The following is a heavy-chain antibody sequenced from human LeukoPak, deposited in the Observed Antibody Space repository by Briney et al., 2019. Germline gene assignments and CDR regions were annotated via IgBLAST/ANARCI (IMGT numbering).Heavy chain of an antibody. CDR2: IYSGGTT. CDR1: GFTVSSNY. Sequence: GGSLRLSCAASGFTVSSNYMSWVRQAPGKGLEWVSVIYSGGTTYYADSVKGRFTISRDNSKNTLYLQMNSLRAEDTAVYYCARDRDGYNYYWGQGTLVTVSS. V-gene: IGHV3-53*01. CDR3: ARDRDGYNYY. J-gene: IGHJ4*02. D-gene: IGHD5-24*01.